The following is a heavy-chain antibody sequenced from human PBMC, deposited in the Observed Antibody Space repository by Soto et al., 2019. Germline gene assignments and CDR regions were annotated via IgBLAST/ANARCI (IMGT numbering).Heavy chain of an antibody. D-gene: IGHD2-15*01. Sequence: QVQLVESGGGVVQPGKSLRLSCAASGFTFSSYAMHWVRQAPGKGLEWVAVISYDGSNKYYADSVKGRFTISRDNSKNTLYLQMSSLRAEDTAVYYCASTYGSGGNTRDHWGQGTLVTVSS. CDR2: ISYDGSNK. CDR1: GFTFSSYA. CDR3: ASTYGSGGNTRDH. J-gene: IGHJ4*02. V-gene: IGHV3-30-3*01.